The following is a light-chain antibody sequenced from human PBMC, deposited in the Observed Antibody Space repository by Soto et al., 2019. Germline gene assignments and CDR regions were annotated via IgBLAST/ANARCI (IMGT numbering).Light chain of an antibody. V-gene: IGLV2-23*01. CDR2: EGS. CDR1: SSDVGIYNL. CDR3: CSFAGGSSLV. J-gene: IGLJ2*01. Sequence: QSALTQPASVSGSPGQSITISCTGTSSDVGIYNLVSWYQQHPGKAPKLMIYEGSKRPSGVSNRFSGSKSGNTASLTISGLQAEDEADYYCCSFAGGSSLVFGGGTKLTVL.